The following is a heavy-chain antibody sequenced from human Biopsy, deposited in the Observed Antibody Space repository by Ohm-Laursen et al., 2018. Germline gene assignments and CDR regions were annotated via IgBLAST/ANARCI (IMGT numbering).Heavy chain of an antibody. Sequence: SLRLSCAASGFSVSSYDMNWVRQAPGKGLEWISYISETSSHIYDADSVRGRFTVARDIAKNSLYLQLSSLRSEDTAVYYCARDSEYGDYRDYYYGMDVWGQGTTVTVSS. D-gene: IGHD4-17*01. CDR2: ISETSSHI. CDR3: ARDSEYGDYRDYYYGMDV. CDR1: GFSVSSYD. J-gene: IGHJ6*02. V-gene: IGHV3-21*04.